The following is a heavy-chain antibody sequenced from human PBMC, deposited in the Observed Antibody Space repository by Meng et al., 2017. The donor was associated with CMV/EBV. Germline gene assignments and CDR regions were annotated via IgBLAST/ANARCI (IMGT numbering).Heavy chain of an antibody. J-gene: IGHJ4*02. Sequence: YYMHWVRQAPGQGLEWMGWINPNSGGTNYAQKFQGRVTMTRDTSIGTAYMELSRLRSDDTAVYYCARPQNSDIVVVPAATSPPSADYWGQGTLVTVSS. CDR3: ARPQNSDIVVVPAATSPPSADY. V-gene: IGHV1-2*02. CDR1: YY. D-gene: IGHD2-2*01. CDR2: INPNSGGT.